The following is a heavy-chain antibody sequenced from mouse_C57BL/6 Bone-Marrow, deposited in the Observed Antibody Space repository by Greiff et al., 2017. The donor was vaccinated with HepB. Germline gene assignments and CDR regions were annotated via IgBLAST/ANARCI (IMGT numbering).Heavy chain of an antibody. CDR1: GYSITSGYD. V-gene: IGHV3-1*01. CDR2: ISYSGST. CDR3: AGQLRLHYYAMDY. D-gene: IGHD3-2*02. J-gene: IGHJ4*01. Sequence: EVKVEESGPGMVKPSQSLSLTCTVTGYSITSGYDWHWIRHFPGNKLEWMGYISYSGSTNYNPSLKSRISITHDTSKNHFFLKLNSVTTEDTATYYCAGQLRLHYYAMDYWGQGTSVTVSS.